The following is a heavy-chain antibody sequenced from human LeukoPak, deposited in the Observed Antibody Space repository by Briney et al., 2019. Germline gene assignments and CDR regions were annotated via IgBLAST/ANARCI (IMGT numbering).Heavy chain of an antibody. J-gene: IGHJ2*01. CDR2: ISYDGTIK. CDR3: VAYGANSGDYYFDL. V-gene: IGHV3-30*03. CDR1: GFTFSSYE. Sequence: GGSLRLSCAASGFTFSSYEMNWVRQAPGKGLEWVALISYDGTIKFYADSVKGRFTISRDNSKNTLYLQMSSLRPEDTAVYYCVAYGANSGDYYFDLWGRGTLVTVSS. D-gene: IGHD4-23*01.